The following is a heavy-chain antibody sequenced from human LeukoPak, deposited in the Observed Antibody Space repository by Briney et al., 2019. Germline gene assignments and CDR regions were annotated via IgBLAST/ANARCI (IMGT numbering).Heavy chain of an antibody. V-gene: IGHV1-8*01. CDR2: MNPNSGNT. CDR3: ARGEQWLVYFHYYYYMDV. D-gene: IGHD6-19*01. CDR1: RYTFTSYD. Sequence: GASVKVSCKASRYTFTSYDINWVRQATGQGLEWMGWMNPNSGNTGYAQKFQDRVTMTRNTSISTAYMELSSLRSEDTAVYYCARGEQWLVYFHYYYYMDVWGKGTTVTVSS. J-gene: IGHJ6*03.